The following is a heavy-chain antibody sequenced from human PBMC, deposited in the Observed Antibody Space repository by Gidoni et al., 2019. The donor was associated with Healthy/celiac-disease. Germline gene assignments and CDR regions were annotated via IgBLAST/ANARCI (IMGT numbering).Heavy chain of an antibody. CDR1: GGSISSSSYY. V-gene: IGHV4-39*07. CDR2: IYYSGST. Sequence: QLQLQESGPGLVKPSETLSLTCTVSGGSISSSSYYWGWIRQPPGKGLEWIGSIYYSGSTYYNPSLKSRVTISVDTSKNQFSLKLSSVTAADTAVYYCARDQDSGYERPFDYWGQGTLVTVSS. D-gene: IGHD5-12*01. J-gene: IGHJ4*02. CDR3: ARDQDSGYERPFDY.